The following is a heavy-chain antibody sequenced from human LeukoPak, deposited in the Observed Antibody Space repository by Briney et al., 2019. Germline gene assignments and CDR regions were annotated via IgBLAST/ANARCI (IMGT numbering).Heavy chain of an antibody. V-gene: IGHV3-7*03. CDR1: GFTFSSYW. CDR3: ATQLYYDILTGLDY. D-gene: IGHD3-9*01. Sequence: PGGSLRLSCAASGFTFSSYWMSWVRQAPGKGLEWVANIKQDGSEKYYVDSVKGRFTISRDNAKNSLYLQMNSLRAEDTAVYYCATQLYYDILTGLDYWGQGTLVTVSS. CDR2: IKQDGSEK. J-gene: IGHJ4*02.